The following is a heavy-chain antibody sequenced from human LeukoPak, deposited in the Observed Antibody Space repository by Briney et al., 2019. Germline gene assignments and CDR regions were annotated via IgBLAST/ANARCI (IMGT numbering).Heavy chain of an antibody. J-gene: IGHJ4*02. CDR2: IKQDGSEK. CDR3: AKPYGSGYYFFDN. D-gene: IGHD6-19*01. CDR1: GFTFSNYW. V-gene: IGHV3-7*02. Sequence: GGSLRLSCAASGFTFSNYWMNWVRQAPGKGLEWVANIKQDGSEKYYVDSVRGRFTISRDNAKNTLYLQMNSLRAEDTAVYYCAKPYGSGYYFFDNWGQGTLVTVSS.